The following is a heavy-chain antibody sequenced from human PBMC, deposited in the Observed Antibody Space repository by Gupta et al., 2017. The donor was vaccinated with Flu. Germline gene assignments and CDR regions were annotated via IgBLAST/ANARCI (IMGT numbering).Heavy chain of an antibody. Sequence: YIHWVRQAPGQGLEWMGRNNPNSGGTKYAQKFQGRVTMTSDTSINTAYMELSSLRSDDTAVYYCARVGYCSTTSCYEPFDSWGQGTQVTVSS. CDR3: ARVGYCSTTSCYEPFDS. CDR2: NNPNSGGT. D-gene: IGHD2-2*01. V-gene: IGHV1-2*06. CDR1: Y. J-gene: IGHJ4*02.